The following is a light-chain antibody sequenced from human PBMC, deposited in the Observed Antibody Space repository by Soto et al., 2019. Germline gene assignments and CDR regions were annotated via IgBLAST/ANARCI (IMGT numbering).Light chain of an antibody. CDR3: QQCGSSPWT. CDR1: QSVSSTY. J-gene: IGKJ1*01. V-gene: IGKV3-20*01. Sequence: VLTQSPGTLSLSPGERATLSCRASQSVSSTYLAWYQQKPGQAPRLLIYAASSRATGIPDRFSGGGSGTDFTLTISRLEPEDFAVYYCQQCGSSPWTFGQGTKVDIK. CDR2: AAS.